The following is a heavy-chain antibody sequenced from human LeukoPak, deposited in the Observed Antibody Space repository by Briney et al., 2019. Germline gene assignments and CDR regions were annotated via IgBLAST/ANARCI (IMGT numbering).Heavy chain of an antibody. CDR3: ARERRVVGAPHFVL. J-gene: IGHJ4*02. CDR1: GVSINHFY. V-gene: IGHV4-59*01. CDR2: IYHSETN. Sequence: PSDPVSLTCSVSGVSINHFYWSWIRQPPGKGLEWMGYIYHSETNNYSPSLKSRVTMSLDTPTTLFSLKVNSVTASDTPVFYCARERRVVGAPHFVLWGQGTVVTVPS. D-gene: IGHD1-26*01.